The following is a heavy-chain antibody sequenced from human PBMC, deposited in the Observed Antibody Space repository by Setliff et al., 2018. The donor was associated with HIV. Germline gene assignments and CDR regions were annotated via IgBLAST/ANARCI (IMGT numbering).Heavy chain of an antibody. CDR1: GFTFSSYS. D-gene: IGHD3-9*01. V-gene: IGHV3-21*01. CDR3: ARDLGDILTGYPAPDAFDI. CDR2: ISSSSYI. J-gene: IGHJ3*02. Sequence: GGSLRLSCAASGFTFSSYSMNWVRQAPGKGLEWVSSISSSSYIYYADSVRGRFTISRDNAKNSLYLQMNGLRAEDTAVYYCARDLGDILTGYPAPDAFDIWGQGTMVTVSS.